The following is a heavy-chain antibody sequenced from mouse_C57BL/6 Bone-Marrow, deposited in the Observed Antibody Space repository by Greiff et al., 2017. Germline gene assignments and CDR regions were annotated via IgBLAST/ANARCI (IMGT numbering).Heavy chain of an antibody. D-gene: IGHD2-3*01. V-gene: IGHV1-54*01. CDR2: INPGSGGT. CDR1: GYAFTNYL. J-gene: IGHJ3*01. CDR3: GRSAGYYSGWFAY. Sequence: QVQLQQSGAELVRPGTSVKVSCKASGYAFTNYLIEWVKQRPGQGLEWIGVINPGSGGTNYNEKFKGKATLTADKSSSTAYMPLSSLTSEDSAVYFCGRSAGYYSGWFAYWGQGTLVTVSA.